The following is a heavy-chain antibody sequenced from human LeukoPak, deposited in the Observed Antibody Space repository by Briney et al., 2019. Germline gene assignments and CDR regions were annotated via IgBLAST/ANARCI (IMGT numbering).Heavy chain of an antibody. CDR2: ISGSGGTT. V-gene: IGHV3-23*01. J-gene: IGHJ3*02. Sequence: GGSLRLSCAASGFTFSSYAMSWVRQAPGKGLEWVSGISGSGGTTYYADSVKGLFTISRDNSKNTLYLQMNSLRAADTAVYYCAKTYSSSDHDAFDIWGQGTMVTVSS. D-gene: IGHD6-6*01. CDR1: GFTFSSYA. CDR3: AKTYSSSDHDAFDI.